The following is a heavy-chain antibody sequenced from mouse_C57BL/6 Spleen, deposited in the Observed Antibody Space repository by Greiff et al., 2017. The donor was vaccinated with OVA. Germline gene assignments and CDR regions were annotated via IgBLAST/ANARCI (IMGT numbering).Heavy chain of an antibody. J-gene: IGHJ2*01. Sequence: VKLQESGPELVKPGASVKISCKASGYAFSSSWMNWVKQRPGKGLEWIGRIYPGDGDTNYNGKFKGKATLTADKSSSTAYMQLSSLTSEDSAVYFCARLEREEFDYWGQGTTLTVSS. V-gene: IGHV1-82*01. CDR3: ARLEREEFDY. CDR1: GYAFSSSW. CDR2: IYPGDGDT.